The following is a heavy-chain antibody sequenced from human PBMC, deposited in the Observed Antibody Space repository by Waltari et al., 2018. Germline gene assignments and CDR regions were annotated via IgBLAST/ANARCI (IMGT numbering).Heavy chain of an antibody. V-gene: IGHV4-59*01. D-gene: IGHD3-22*01. Sequence: QVSLQESGPRLLKPSETLSLTCTISGGPIGDYYWTWIRQSPGKGLEYIGYIYYTGSTAHNPSLKSRVTISLDKSENQFSLTLTSVTPADTAVYYCATSSYFYATSAYTGPGAFDNWGQGTMVTVSS. CDR1: GGPIGDYY. CDR2: IYYTGST. CDR3: ATSSYFYATSAYTGPGAFDN. J-gene: IGHJ3*02.